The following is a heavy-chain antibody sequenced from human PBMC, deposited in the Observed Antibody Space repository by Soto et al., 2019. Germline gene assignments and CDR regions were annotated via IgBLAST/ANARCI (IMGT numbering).Heavy chain of an antibody. CDR1: GFTFSSYA. CDR3: ARDPRDGYNYAGAFDI. Sequence: QVQLVESGGGVVQPGRSLRLSCAASGFTFSSYAMHWVRQAPGKGLEWVAVIPYDGSNKYYADSVKGRFTISRDNSKNTLYLQMNSLRAEDTAVYYCARDPRDGYNYAGAFDIWGQGTMVTVSS. J-gene: IGHJ3*02. V-gene: IGHV3-30-3*01. CDR2: IPYDGSNK. D-gene: IGHD5-12*01.